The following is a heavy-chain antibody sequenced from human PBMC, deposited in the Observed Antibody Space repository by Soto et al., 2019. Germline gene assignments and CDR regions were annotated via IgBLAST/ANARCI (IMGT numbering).Heavy chain of an antibody. CDR2: ISSSNSYI. D-gene: IGHD3-10*01. CDR3: ARGLSGYWYFDL. V-gene: IGHV3-21*01. J-gene: IGHJ2*01. CDR1: GFTFSSYS. Sequence: EVQLVESGGGLVKPGGSLRLSCAASGFTFSSYSMNWVRQAPGNGLEWVSSISSSNSYIYYADSVKGRFSISRDNAKNSLYLQMNSLRAEDTAVYYCARGLSGYWYFDLWGRGTLVTVSS.